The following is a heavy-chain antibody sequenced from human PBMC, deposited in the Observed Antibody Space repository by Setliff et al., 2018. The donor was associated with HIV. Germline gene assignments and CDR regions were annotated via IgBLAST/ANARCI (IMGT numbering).Heavy chain of an antibody. CDR3: AKGAGWELPMDHDAFDI. J-gene: IGHJ3*02. V-gene: IGHV3-30*18. CDR2: ISYGGSNK. Sequence: PGGSLRFSCAASGFTFSSYGMHWVRQAPGKGLEWVAVISYGGSNKYYADSVKGRFTISRDNSKNTLYPQMNSLRAEDTAVYYCAKGAGWELPMDHDAFDIWGQGTMVTVSS. CDR1: GFTFSSYG. D-gene: IGHD1-26*01.